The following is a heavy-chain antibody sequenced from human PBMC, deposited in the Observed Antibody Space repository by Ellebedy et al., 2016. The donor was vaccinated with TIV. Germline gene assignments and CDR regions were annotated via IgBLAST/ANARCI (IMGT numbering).Heavy chain of an antibody. D-gene: IGHD1-26*01. J-gene: IGHJ4*02. V-gene: IGHV3-33*01. CDR1: GFTFSSYG. Sequence: GGSLRLXXAASGFTFSSYGMHWVRQAPGKGLKWVAVIWYDGSNKYYADSVKGRFTISRDNSKNTLYLQMNSLRAEDTAVYYCARDQRGWETPPGYWGQGTLVTVSS. CDR3: ARDQRGWETPPGY. CDR2: IWYDGSNK.